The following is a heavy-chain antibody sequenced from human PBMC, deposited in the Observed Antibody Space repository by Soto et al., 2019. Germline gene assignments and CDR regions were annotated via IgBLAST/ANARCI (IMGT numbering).Heavy chain of an antibody. CDR1: GFTFSSYA. V-gene: IGHV3-30-3*01. D-gene: IGHD4-17*01. CDR3: VRGLPNYGDYDGWYFDL. CDR2: ISYDGSNK. Sequence: QVQLVESGGGVVQPGRSLRLSCAASGFTFSSYAMHWVRQAPGKGLEWVAVISYDGSNKYYADSVKGRFTISRDNSKNTLYLQMNSLRAEDTAVYYCVRGLPNYGDYDGWYFDLWGRGTLVTVSS. J-gene: IGHJ2*01.